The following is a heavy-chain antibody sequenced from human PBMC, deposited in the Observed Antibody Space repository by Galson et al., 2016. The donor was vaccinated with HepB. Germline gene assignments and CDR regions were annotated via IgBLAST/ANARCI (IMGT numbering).Heavy chain of an antibody. Sequence: PALVKPTQTLTLTCTFSGFSLSTSGVGVGWIRQPPGKALEWLALIYWDDDQRYSPSLKSRLTVTKDTSKNQVVLTMTNMNPVDTATYYCAHRTYYYDTSGPHDALDMWGQGTMVTVSS. CDR3: AHRTYYYDTSGPHDALDM. D-gene: IGHD3-22*01. CDR2: IYWDDDQ. CDR1: GFSLSTSGVG. V-gene: IGHV2-5*02. J-gene: IGHJ3*02.